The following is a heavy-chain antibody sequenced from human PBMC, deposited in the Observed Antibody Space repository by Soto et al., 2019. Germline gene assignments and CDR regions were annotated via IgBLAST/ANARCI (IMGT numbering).Heavy chain of an antibody. J-gene: IGHJ2*01. Sequence: QVQLVESGGGVVQPGRSLRLSCVTSGFTFSSYGMHWVRQGPGKGLEWVAVIWYDGTNKYYADSVNGRFTISRDDSKNSLYLQMNSLRAEDTAVYYCARGPMTTVTTWGDWYFDLWGRGTLVTVS. V-gene: IGHV3-33*01. CDR2: IWYDGTNK. CDR3: ARGPMTTVTTWGDWYFDL. CDR1: GFTFSSYG. D-gene: IGHD4-17*01.